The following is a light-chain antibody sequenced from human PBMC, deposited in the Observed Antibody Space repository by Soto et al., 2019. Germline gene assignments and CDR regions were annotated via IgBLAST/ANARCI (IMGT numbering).Light chain of an antibody. CDR1: RSVSSY. CDR2: DAS. CDR3: QPYTNWLSIT. V-gene: IGKV3D-15*01. J-gene: IGKJ5*01. Sequence: EIVITQSAATLSVSPGERATLSCRAGRSVSSYLAWYQQKPGQAPRLLIYDASNRPTDIPARFSGSGSGTECTLTISSLQSEDFAVYYCQPYTNWLSITFGQGTRLEIK.